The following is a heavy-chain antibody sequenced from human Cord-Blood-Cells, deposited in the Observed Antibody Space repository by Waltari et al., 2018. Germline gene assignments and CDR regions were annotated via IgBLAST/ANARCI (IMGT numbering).Heavy chain of an antibody. CDR3: ARGRRGTGDY. D-gene: IGHD3-9*01. CDR1: GGSFSGYY. V-gene: IGHV4-34*01. J-gene: IGHJ4*02. Sequence: QVQLQQWGAGLLKPSETLSLTCAVYGGSFSGYYWSWIRQPPGKGLEWIGEINHSGSTTYTPSRKSRVTISVETYKNQFSLKLSSVTAADTAVYYCARGRRGTGDYWGQGTLVTVSS. CDR2: INHSGST.